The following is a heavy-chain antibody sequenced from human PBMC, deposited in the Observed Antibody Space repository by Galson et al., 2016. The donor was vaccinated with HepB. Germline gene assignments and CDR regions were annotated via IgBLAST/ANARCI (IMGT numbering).Heavy chain of an antibody. D-gene: IGHD5-12*01. V-gene: IGHV3-21*01. Sequence: SLRLSCAASGFTFSTYSMDWVRQPPGKGLEWVSYISSSSSDIYYAGSVKGRFTISRDNAKDLLYLQMNSLRAEDTAVYYCARTYDRGNRGYGPPFDYWGQGTLVTVSS. J-gene: IGHJ4*02. CDR2: ISSSSSDI. CDR1: GFTFSTYS. CDR3: ARTYDRGNRGYGPPFDY.